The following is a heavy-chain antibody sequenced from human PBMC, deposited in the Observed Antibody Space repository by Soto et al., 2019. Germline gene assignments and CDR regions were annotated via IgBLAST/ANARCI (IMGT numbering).Heavy chain of an antibody. CDR2: MNPNSGNT. D-gene: IGHD6-19*01. Sequence: QVQLVQSGAEVKKPGASVKVSCKASGYTFTSYDINWVRQATGQGLGWMGWMNPNSGNTGYAQKFQGRVTMTRNTSISTAYMELSSLRSEDTAVYYCASGSQQWLVRDYWGQGTLVTVSS. V-gene: IGHV1-8*01. J-gene: IGHJ4*02. CDR3: ASGSQQWLVRDY. CDR1: GYTFTSYD.